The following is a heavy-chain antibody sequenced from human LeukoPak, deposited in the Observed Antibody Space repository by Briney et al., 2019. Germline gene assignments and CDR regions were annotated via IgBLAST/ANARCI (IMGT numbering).Heavy chain of an antibody. V-gene: IGHV3-7*03. Sequence: QSGGSLRLSCAASGFTFRNYWMSWVRQVPGTGLEWVANVKQDGSDRNYVTSVRGRFTISRDNAESSLYQQMNSLRAEDTAVYYCVRNLAVAGTCFDSWGQGTLVTVSS. J-gene: IGHJ4*02. CDR3: VRNLAVAGTCFDS. CDR1: GFTFRNYW. D-gene: IGHD6-19*01. CDR2: VKQDGSDR.